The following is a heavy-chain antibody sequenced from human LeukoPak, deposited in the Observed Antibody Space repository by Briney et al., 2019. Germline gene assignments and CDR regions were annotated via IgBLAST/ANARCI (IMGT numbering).Heavy chain of an antibody. V-gene: IGHV4-4*07. CDR1: GGSISSYY. D-gene: IGHD3-10*01. CDR2: MCSSGNT. J-gene: IGHJ6*02. CDR3: ARDGGRAGRGDV. Sequence: SETLSLTCTVSGGSISSYYWSWIRQPAGKGLEWIGRMCSSGNTNYNPSLKSRVTMSVDTPNNQFSLKLRSVTAADTAVYYRARDGGRAGRGDVWGQGTTVTVSS.